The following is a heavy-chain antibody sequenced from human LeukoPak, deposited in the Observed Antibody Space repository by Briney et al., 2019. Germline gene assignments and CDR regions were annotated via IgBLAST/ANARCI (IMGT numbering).Heavy chain of an antibody. CDR1: GFTFSSHG. V-gene: IGHV3-23*01. Sequence: PGGTLRLSCAASGFTFSSHGMSWVRQAPGKGLEWVSAISGSGGSIYYADSVKGRFTISRDNSKNTLYLQMNSLRAEDTAVYYCAKGSEWELRWPVGFSGAGYFQHWGQGTLVTVSS. J-gene: IGHJ1*01. CDR2: ISGSGGSI. D-gene: IGHD1-26*01. CDR3: AKGSEWELRWPVGFSGAGYFQH.